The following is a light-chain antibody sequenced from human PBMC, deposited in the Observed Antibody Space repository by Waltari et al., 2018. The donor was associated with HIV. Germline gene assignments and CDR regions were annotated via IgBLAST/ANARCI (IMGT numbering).Light chain of an antibody. CDR2: RDN. CDR1: SFNNGRNF. Sequence: QSVLPPPPSASGTPGPTFTVSCSGRSFNNGRNFVSWYQQLPGTAPKVLIFRDNKRPSGVPDRFSGSKSGASASLAISGLRSEDEADYYCAAWDDSLRGSYVFGPGTKVTVL. V-gene: IGLV1-47*01. J-gene: IGLJ1*01. CDR3: AAWDDSLRGSYV.